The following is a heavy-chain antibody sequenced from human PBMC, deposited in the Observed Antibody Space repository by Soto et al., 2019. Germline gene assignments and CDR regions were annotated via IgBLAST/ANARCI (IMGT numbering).Heavy chain of an antibody. D-gene: IGHD6-19*01. J-gene: IGHJ5*02. V-gene: IGHV6-1*01. Sequence: PSQTLSLTCAISGDSVSSNSAAWNWIRQSPSRGLEWLGRTYYRSKWCNDYAVSVKSRITINPDTSKNQFSLQLNSVTPEDTAVYYCAREPRTAVADTYNWFDPWGQGTLVTVS. CDR2: TYYRSKWCN. CDR1: GDSVSSNSAA. CDR3: AREPRTAVADTYNWFDP.